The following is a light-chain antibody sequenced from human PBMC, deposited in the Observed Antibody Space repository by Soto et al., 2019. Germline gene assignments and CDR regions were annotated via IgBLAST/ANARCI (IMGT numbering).Light chain of an antibody. CDR3: ASYTSTRSPVL. Sequence: QSALTQPASVSGSPGQSITVSCTGTSNDVGDYNSVSWYQHHPGKAPRLVISDVTNRPSGVSHRFSGSKSGNTASLTISGLQAEDEAVYYCASYTSTRSPVLFGGGTQLTVL. J-gene: IGLJ2*01. CDR1: SNDVGDYNS. V-gene: IGLV2-14*03. CDR2: DVT.